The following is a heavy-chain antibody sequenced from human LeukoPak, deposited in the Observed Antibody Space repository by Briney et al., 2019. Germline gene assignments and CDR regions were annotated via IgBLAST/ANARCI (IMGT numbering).Heavy chain of an antibody. CDR3: ARSGSFYDYVWGSYPPAYFDY. D-gene: IGHD3-16*02. V-gene: IGHV4-4*02. Sequence: PSGTLSLTCAVSGGSISSSNWWSWVRQPPGKGLEWIGEIYHSGSTNYNQSLKSRVTISVDKSKNQFSLKLSSVTAADTAVYYCARSGSFYDYVWGSYPPAYFDYWGQGTLVTVSS. CDR2: IYHSGST. CDR1: GGSISSSNW. J-gene: IGHJ4*02.